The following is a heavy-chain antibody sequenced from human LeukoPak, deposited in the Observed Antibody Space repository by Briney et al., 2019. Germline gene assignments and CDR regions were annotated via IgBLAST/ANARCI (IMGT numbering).Heavy chain of an antibody. CDR2: ISGSGSST. CDR3: ARAINVPNWNRTPYDY. D-gene: IGHD1-1*01. CDR1: GFTFSSSA. Sequence: GGSLRLSCAASGFTFSSSAMTWVRQAPGRGLEWVAAISGSGSSTNLADSVKGRFAISRDNSKSTLYLQMNSLRAEDTAVYYCARAINVPNWNRTPYDYWGQGTQVTVSS. J-gene: IGHJ4*02. V-gene: IGHV3-23*01.